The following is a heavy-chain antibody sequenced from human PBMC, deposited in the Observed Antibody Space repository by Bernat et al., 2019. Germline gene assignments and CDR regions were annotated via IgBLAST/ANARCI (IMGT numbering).Heavy chain of an antibody. CDR1: GFTFSSYE. V-gene: IGHV3-48*03. D-gene: IGHD2-15*01. CDR2: ISSSGSTI. CDR3: ARDTSDLLRQGVFDY. J-gene: IGHJ4*02. Sequence: EVQLVESGGGLVQPGGSLRLSCAASGFTFSSYEMNWVRQAPGKGLEWVSYISSSGSTIYYADSVKGRFTISRDNAKNSLYLQMNSLRAEDTAVYYFARDTSDLLRQGVFDYWGQGTLVTVSS.